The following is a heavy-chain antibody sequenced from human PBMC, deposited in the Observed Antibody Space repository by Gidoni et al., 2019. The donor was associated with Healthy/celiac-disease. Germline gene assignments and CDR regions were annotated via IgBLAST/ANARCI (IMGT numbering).Heavy chain of an antibody. CDR1: VGSFSGYY. Sequence: QVQLQQWGAGLLKPSETLSLTCAVYVGSFSGYYWSWIRQPPGKGLEWIGEINHSGSTNYNPSLKSRVTISVDTSKNQFSLKLSSVAAADTAVYYCASTYSSSWYYYYGMDVWGQGTTVTVSS. J-gene: IGHJ6*02. V-gene: IGHV4-34*01. CDR2: INHSGST. CDR3: ASTYSSSWYYYYGMDV. D-gene: IGHD6-13*01.